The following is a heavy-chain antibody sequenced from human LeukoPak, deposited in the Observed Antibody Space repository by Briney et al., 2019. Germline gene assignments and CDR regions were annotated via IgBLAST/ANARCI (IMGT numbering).Heavy chain of an antibody. J-gene: IGHJ6*02. V-gene: IGHV4-34*01. CDR3: ARNNWNDSYRVYYYYGMDV. D-gene: IGHD1-20*01. CDR2: HSGST. Sequence: HSGSTNYNPSLKSRVTISVDTSKNQFSLKLSSVTAADTAVYYCARNNWNDSYRVYYYYGMDVWGQGTTVTVSS.